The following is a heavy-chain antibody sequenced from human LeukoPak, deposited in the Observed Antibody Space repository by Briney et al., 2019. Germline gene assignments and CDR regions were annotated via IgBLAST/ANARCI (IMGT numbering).Heavy chain of an antibody. D-gene: IGHD3-3*01. CDR2: INSDGSST. J-gene: IGHJ5*02. Sequence: PGRSLRLSCAASGFTFSSYWMHWVRQAPGKGLVWVSRINSDGSSTSYADSVKGRFTISRDNAKNTLYLQMNSLRAEDTAVYYCARGSHYDFWSGYTIGFDPWGQGTLVTVSS. V-gene: IGHV3-74*01. CDR3: ARGSHYDFWSGYTIGFDP. CDR1: GFTFSSYW.